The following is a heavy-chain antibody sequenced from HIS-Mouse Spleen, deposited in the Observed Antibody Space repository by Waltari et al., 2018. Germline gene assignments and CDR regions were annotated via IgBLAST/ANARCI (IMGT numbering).Heavy chain of an antibody. Sequence: QVQLVESGGGVVQPGRSLRPSCAASGFTFRSYAMHWVRQAPGKGLEWVAVISYDGSNKYYADSVKGRFTISRDNSKNTLYLQMNSLRAEDTAVYYCARGLNTARPSHFDYWGQGTLVTVSS. CDR3: ARGLNTARPSHFDY. D-gene: IGHD6-6*01. CDR1: GFTFRSYA. J-gene: IGHJ4*02. CDR2: ISYDGSNK. V-gene: IGHV3-30-3*01.